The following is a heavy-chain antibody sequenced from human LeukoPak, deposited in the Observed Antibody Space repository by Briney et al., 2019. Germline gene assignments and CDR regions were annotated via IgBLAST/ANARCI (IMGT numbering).Heavy chain of an antibody. CDR3: ARGGLPIGCSGGSCYSPFDY. V-gene: IGHV1-69*04. Sequence: SVKVSCKASGYTFTGYYMHWVRQAPGQGLEWMGRIIPILGIANYAQKFQGRVTITADKSTSTAYMELSSLRSEDTAVYYCARGGLPIGCSGGSCYSPFDYWGQGTLVTVSS. CDR1: GYTFTGYY. D-gene: IGHD2-15*01. CDR2: IIPILGIA. J-gene: IGHJ4*02.